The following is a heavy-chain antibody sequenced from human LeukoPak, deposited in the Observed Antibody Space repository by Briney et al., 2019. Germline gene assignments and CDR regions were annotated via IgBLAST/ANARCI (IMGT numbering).Heavy chain of an antibody. CDR3: ARALGGYNHLDY. Sequence: ASVKVSCKASQYSFSDYAIHWVRQAPGQRLEWMGWINAGNGNTKYSQKFQGRVTITRDTSASTAYMELSSLRSEDTAVYYCARALGGYNHLDYWGQGTLVTVSS. CDR1: QYSFSDYA. V-gene: IGHV1-3*01. D-gene: IGHD5-24*01. J-gene: IGHJ4*02. CDR2: INAGNGNT.